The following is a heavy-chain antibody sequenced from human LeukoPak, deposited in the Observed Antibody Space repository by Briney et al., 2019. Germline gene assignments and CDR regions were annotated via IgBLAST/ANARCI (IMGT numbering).Heavy chain of an antibody. V-gene: IGHV3-30-3*01. CDR3: ARDLVVAAAA. Sequence: GRSLRLSCAASGFTFSSYAMHWVRQAPGKGLEWVAVISYDGSNKYYADSVKGRFTISRDNSKNTLYLQMNSLRAEDTAVYYCARDLVVAAAAWGQGTLVTVSS. J-gene: IGHJ4*02. CDR2: ISYDGSNK. D-gene: IGHD6-13*01. CDR1: GFTFSSYA.